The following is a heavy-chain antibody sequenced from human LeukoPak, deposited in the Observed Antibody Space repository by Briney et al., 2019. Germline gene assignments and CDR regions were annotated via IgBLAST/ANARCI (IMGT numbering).Heavy chain of an antibody. CDR3: ASLTDIEAGAVRY. CDR1: GFTFSSYS. J-gene: IGHJ4*02. D-gene: IGHD1-26*01. CDR2: ISSSSSYI. Sequence: GGSLRLSCAACGFTFSSYSMNWVRQAPGKGLEGVSSISSSSSYIYYADTVKGRFTIYRDNAKNSLYLQMNSLRAEDTAVYYCASLTDIEAGAVRYWGQGTLVTVSS. V-gene: IGHV3-21*01.